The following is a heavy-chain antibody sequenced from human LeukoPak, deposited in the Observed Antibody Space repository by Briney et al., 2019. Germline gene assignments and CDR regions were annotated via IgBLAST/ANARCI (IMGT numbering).Heavy chain of an antibody. J-gene: IGHJ4*02. D-gene: IGHD3-16*01. CDR3: ARDATGEGLSPPHY. CDR2: ISAYNGNT. Sequence: GASVKVSCKASGYTFTSYGISWVRQAPGQGLEWMGWISAYNGNTNYAQKLQGRVTMTTDTSTSTAYMELRSLRSDDTAVYYCARDATGEGLSPPHYWGQGTLVTVSS. V-gene: IGHV1-18*01. CDR1: GYTFTSYG.